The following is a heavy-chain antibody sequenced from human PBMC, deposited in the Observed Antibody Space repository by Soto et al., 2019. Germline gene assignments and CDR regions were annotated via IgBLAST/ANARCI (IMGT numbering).Heavy chain of an antibody. CDR3: AKGPECSGGSCYFHYYGMDV. D-gene: IGHD2-15*01. CDR1: GFTFSSYA. V-gene: IGHV3-23*01. J-gene: IGHJ6*02. Sequence: EVQLLESGGGLVQPGRSLRLSCAASGFTFSSYAMSWVRQAPGKGLEWVSAISGSGGSTYYADSVKGRFTISRDNSKNTLYLQMNSLRAEDTAVYYCAKGPECSGGSCYFHYYGMDVWGQGTTVTVSS. CDR2: ISGSGGST.